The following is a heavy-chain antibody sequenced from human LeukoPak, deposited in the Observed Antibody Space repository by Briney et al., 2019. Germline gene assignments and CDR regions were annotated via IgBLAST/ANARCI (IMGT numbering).Heavy chain of an antibody. CDR2: ISSSGDII. D-gene: IGHD6-19*01. J-gene: IGHJ4*02. Sequence: GGSLRLSCAASRFIFSSYEMNWVRQAPGKGLEWLSHISSSGDIIHYADSVKGRFTISRDNAKNALYLQMNSLRAEDTAVYYCARVATPQYSSGWVFFDYWGLGPLVTVSS. CDR1: RFIFSSYE. V-gene: IGHV3-48*03. CDR3: ARVATPQYSSGWVFFDY.